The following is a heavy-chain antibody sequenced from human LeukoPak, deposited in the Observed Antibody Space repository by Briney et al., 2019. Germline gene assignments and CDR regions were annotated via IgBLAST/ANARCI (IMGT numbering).Heavy chain of an antibody. J-gene: IGHJ4*02. CDR2: ISYDGSNK. Sequence: GRSLRLSCAASGFTFSSYAMHWVRQAPGKGLEWVAVISYDGSNKYYADSVKGRFTISRDNSKNTLYLQMNSLRAEDTAVYYCARSYSRGPIDSGDYWGQGTLVTVSS. D-gene: IGHD6-13*01. CDR1: GFTFSSYA. CDR3: ARSYSRGPIDSGDY. V-gene: IGHV3-30-3*01.